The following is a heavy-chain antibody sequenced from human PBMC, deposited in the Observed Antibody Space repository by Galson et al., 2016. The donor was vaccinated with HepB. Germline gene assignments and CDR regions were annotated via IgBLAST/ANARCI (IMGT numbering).Heavy chain of an antibody. J-gene: IGHJ3*02. V-gene: IGHV4-31*03. CDR1: RGSITSGSYY. CDR2: IDYSGNT. D-gene: IGHD5-12*01. CDR3: ARGRGVKEGDVVATRVGQGFDI. Sequence: LSLTCTVSRGSITSGSYYWNWIRHHPGKGLEWIGYIDYSGNTYYNPSLKSRVTISVDTSKIQFSLKLGSVTAEYTAVYYCARGRGVKEGDVVATRVGQGFDIWDQGTMGTGSS.